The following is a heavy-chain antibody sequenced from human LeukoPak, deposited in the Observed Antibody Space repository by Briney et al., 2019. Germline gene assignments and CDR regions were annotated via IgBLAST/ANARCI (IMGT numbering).Heavy chain of an antibody. CDR2: INTNTGNP. V-gene: IGHV7-4-1*02. CDR3: ARDTPVGCSGGSCYNSNWGNWFDP. D-gene: IGHD2-15*01. J-gene: IGHJ5*02. CDR1: GYTFTSYA. Sequence: ASVKVSCKASGYTFTSYAMNWVRQAPGQGLEWMGWINTNTGNPTYAQGFTGRFVFSLDTSVSTAYLQVSSLKAEDTAVYYCARDTPVGCSGGSCYNSNWGNWFDPWGQGTLVTVSS.